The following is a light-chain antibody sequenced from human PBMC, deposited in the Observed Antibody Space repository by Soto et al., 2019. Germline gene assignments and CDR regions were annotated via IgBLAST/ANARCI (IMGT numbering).Light chain of an antibody. CDR1: ETVATN. V-gene: IGKV3-15*01. CDR3: QQYFEWPPMT. CDR2: GAS. J-gene: IGKJ1*01. Sequence: EVVMTQSPATLSASPGERATLSCWASETVATNLAWYQQKPGQAPRLLISGASTRAAGISDRFRGSGSGTEFTLTISSLRSEDSGIYYCQQYFEWPPMTFGQGTMVEI.